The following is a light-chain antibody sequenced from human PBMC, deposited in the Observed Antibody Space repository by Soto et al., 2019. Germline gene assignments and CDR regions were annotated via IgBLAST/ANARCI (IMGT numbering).Light chain of an antibody. CDR1: QSVSNNY. Sequence: IVLTQSLGTLSLSPGERAHLSCRASQSVSNNYLAWYQQKPGHAPSLLIYGASNRATGIPDRLSGSGSGTDFTLTISRLEPEDSAVYYCQQYGSSGTCGQGTKVDIK. V-gene: IGKV3-20*01. CDR3: QQYGSSGT. CDR2: GAS. J-gene: IGKJ1*01.